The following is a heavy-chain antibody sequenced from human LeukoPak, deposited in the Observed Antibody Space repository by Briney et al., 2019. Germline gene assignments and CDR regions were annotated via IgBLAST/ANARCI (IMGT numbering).Heavy chain of an antibody. D-gene: IGHD3-22*01. V-gene: IGHV4-4*08. J-gene: IGHJ5*01. Sequence: SETLSLTCTVSGDSISNYYWSWIRQPPGKGLEWIGYVYSSGSAAYNPSLKSRVTISVDTSNNQSSLNLTSVTAADTAVYYCARDYYDKTAYPSPASWGHGALVTVSS. CDR3: ARDYYDKTAYPSPAS. CDR2: VYSSGSA. CDR1: GDSISNYY.